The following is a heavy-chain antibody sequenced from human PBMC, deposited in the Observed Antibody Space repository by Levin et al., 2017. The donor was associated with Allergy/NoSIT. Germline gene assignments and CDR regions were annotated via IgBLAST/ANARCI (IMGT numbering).Heavy chain of an antibody. D-gene: IGHD3-9*01. Sequence: GESLKISCKASGYTFTGYYMHWVRQAPGQGLEWMGWINPNSGGTNYAQKFQGRVTMTRDTSISTAYMELSRLRSDDTAVYYCATKSGGSEDFDWLLSYYYYGMDVWGQGTTVTVSS. J-gene: IGHJ6*02. CDR3: ATKSGGSEDFDWLLSYYYYGMDV. CDR2: INPNSGGT. V-gene: IGHV1-2*02. CDR1: GYTFTGYY.